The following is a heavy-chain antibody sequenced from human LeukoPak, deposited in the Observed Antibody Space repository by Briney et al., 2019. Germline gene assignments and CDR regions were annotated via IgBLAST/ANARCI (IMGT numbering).Heavy chain of an antibody. V-gene: IGHV3-7*01. CDR1: GFTFSSYW. CDR3: VRAAVAAPGEY. J-gene: IGHJ4*02. CDR2: INRDGSEK. D-gene: IGHD6-13*01. Sequence: GGSLRLSCAASGFTFSSYWMSWVRQAPGKGLEWVANINRDGSEKHYVESVKGRFITSRDNAKNSVYLEINTLRAVDTAVYYCVRAAVAAPGEYWGQGSLVTVSS.